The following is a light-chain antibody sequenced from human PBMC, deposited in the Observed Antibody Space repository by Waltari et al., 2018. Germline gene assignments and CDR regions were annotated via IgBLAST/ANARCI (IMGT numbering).Light chain of an antibody. V-gene: IGLV1-44*01. CDR1: WSYSGSNA. CDR3: SAWDDSLNGQVV. CDR2: SNN. J-gene: IGLJ2*01. Sequence: QSLLTQPPSASGTPGPRVTIFRSGSWSYSGSNAVSWSQQPPGTAPKLLIHSNNRRPSGVPDRFSCSKSGTSASLVISGLQSADEADYYCSAWDDSLNGQVVFGGGTKVTVL.